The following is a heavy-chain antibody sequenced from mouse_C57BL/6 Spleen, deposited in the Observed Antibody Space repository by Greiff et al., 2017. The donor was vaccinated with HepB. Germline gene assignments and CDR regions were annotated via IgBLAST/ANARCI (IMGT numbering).Heavy chain of an antibody. J-gene: IGHJ2*01. D-gene: IGHD2-1*01. CDR1: GYTFTSYW. Sequence: VQLQQPGAELVKPGASVKLSCKASGYTFTSYWMHWVKQRPGQGLEWIGMIHPNSGSTNYNEKFKSKATLTVDKSSSTAYMQLSSLTSEDSAVYYCARGYYGKSYFDYWGQGTTLTVSS. V-gene: IGHV1-64*01. CDR3: ARGYYGKSYFDY. CDR2: IHPNSGST.